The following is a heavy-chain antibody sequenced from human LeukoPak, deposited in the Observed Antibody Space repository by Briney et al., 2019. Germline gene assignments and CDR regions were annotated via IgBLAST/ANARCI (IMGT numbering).Heavy chain of an antibody. D-gene: IGHD2-15*01. CDR1: GFTFSSYS. V-gene: IGHV3-48*04. CDR2: ISSSGSTI. CDR3: ATDLSLYCSGGSCYSLNY. Sequence: GGSLRLSYTASGFTFSSYSMNWVRQAPGKGLEWVSYISSSGSTIYYADSVKGRFTISRGNAKNSLYLQMNSLRAEDTAVYYCATDLSLYCSGGSCYSLNYWGQGTLVTVSS. J-gene: IGHJ4*02.